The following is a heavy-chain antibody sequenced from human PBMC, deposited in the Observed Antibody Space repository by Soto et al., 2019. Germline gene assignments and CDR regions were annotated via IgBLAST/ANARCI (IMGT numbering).Heavy chain of an antibody. CDR1: GITFSTYG. D-gene: IGHD1-26*01. CDR2: ISYDGRNK. J-gene: IGHJ3*02. V-gene: IGHV3-30*18. CDR3: VKDKLAHIVGASDAFDI. Sequence: QVQLVESGGGVVQPGRSLRLSCAASGITFSTYGMHWLRQAPGKGLEWVAIISYDGRNKYYADSVKGRFTISRDNSKNTLYLQMNSLRSEDTAVYYCVKDKLAHIVGASDAFDIWGQGIMVTVSS.